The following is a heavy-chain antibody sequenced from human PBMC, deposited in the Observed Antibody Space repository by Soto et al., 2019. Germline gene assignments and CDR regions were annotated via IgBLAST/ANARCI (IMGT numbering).Heavy chain of an antibody. V-gene: IGHV4-31*01. CDR2: IYYSGST. CDR3: ARGVLH. J-gene: IGHJ4*02. D-gene: IGHD3-16*01. CDR1: GGSISXXGXX. Sequence: QVQLQESGPGLVKPSQTLSLTCTVSGGSISXXGXXXXWIRQHPGKGLEWIGSIYYSGSTYYNPSLKSXVTISVXTXKNXFSLKLSXVTAADTAVYYCARGVLHWGQGTLVTVSS.